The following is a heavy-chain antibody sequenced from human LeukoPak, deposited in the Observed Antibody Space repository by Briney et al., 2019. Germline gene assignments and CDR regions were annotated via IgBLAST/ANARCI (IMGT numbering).Heavy chain of an antibody. CDR3: ARDVANVDIVAPDY. CDR2: ISAYNGNT. CDR1: GYTFTSYG. D-gene: IGHD5-12*01. V-gene: IGHV1-18*01. Sequence: ASVKVSCKASGYTFTSYGISWVRQAPGQGLEWMGWISAYNGNTNYAQKLQGRVTMTTDTSTSTAYMELRSLRSDDTAVYYCARDVANVDIVAPDYWGQGTLVTVSS. J-gene: IGHJ4*02.